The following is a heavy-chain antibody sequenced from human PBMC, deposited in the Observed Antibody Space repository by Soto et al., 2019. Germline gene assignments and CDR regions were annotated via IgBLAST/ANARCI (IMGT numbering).Heavy chain of an antibody. V-gene: IGHV4-39*01. Sequence: PSETLSLTCTVSGGSISSSSYYWGWIRQPPGKGLEWIGSIYYSGSTYYNPSLKSRVTISVDTSKNQFSLKLSSVTAADTAVYYCARVQYSSTYYYVSDFAYWGQGTLVTVSS. J-gene: IGHJ4*02. CDR1: GGSISSSSYY. CDR3: ARVQYSSTYYYVSDFAY. CDR2: IYYSGST. D-gene: IGHD3-22*01.